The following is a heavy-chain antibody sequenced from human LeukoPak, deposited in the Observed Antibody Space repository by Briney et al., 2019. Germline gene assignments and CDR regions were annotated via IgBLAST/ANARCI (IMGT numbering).Heavy chain of an antibody. D-gene: IGHD3-22*01. CDR2: ISYDGSNK. CDR3: ATDPDSSGYYYPIFDY. V-gene: IGHV3-30-3*01. Sequence: GGSPRLSCAASGFTFSSYAMHWVRQAPGKGLVWVAIISYDGSNKCYADSVKGRFTISRDNSKNTLYLQINSLRAEDTAVYYCATDPDSSGYYYPIFDYWGQGTLVTVSS. J-gene: IGHJ4*02. CDR1: GFTFSSYA.